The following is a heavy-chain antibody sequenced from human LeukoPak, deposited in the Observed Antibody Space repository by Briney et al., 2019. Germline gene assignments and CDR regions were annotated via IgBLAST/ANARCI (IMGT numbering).Heavy chain of an antibody. CDR3: AKGRRNFDY. Sequence: GSLRLSCSASGFTFSSYGMQWVRQAPGKGLEWVAFIRYDESNKYYADSVKGRFTISRDNSKNTLYLQMNSLRAEDTAVYYCAKGRRNFDYWGQGTLVTVSS. CDR1: GFTFSSYG. CDR2: IRYDESNK. D-gene: IGHD6-6*01. V-gene: IGHV3-30*02. J-gene: IGHJ4*02.